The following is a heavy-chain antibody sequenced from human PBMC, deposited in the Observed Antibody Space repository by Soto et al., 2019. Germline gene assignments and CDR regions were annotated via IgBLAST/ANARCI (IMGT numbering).Heavy chain of an antibody. CDR2: ITGSGNTI. Sequence: EVQLVESGGGLVQPGGSLRLSCAASGFTFSSYEMNWVRQAPGKGLEWVSYITGSGNTIYYADSVKGRFTISRDNAKNSMYLQMNSLRAEDTAVYYCARGGSYFDYWGQRTLVTVSS. V-gene: IGHV3-48*03. D-gene: IGHD1-26*01. CDR3: ARGGSYFDY. J-gene: IGHJ4*02. CDR1: GFTFSSYE.